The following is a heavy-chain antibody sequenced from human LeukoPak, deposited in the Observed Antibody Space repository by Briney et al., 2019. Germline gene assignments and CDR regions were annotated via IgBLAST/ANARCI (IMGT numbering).Heavy chain of an antibody. D-gene: IGHD6-6*01. CDR3: ARGQDKQLVSFDY. Sequence: ASVKVSCKASGYSFTSYYMHWVRQAPGQGLEWMGLINPSGSSTTYAQKFQGRVTMTRDMSTSTVYMELSSLRSEDTAVYYCARGQDKQLVSFDYWGQGTLVTVSS. CDR1: GYSFTSYY. V-gene: IGHV1-46*01. CDR2: INPSGSST. J-gene: IGHJ4*02.